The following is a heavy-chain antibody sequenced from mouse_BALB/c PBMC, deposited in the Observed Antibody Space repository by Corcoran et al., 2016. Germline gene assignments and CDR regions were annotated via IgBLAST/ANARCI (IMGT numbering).Heavy chain of an antibody. CDR3: ARMTGITTVVASFDY. J-gene: IGHJ2*01. CDR1: GYTFTSYV. Sequence: EVQLQQSGPELVKPGASVKMSCKASGYTFTSYVMHWVKQKPGQGLEWIGYINPYNDGTKYNEKFKGKATPTSDKSSRTAYMELSSLTSEDSAVYYCARMTGITTVVASFDYWGQGTTLTVSS. CDR2: INPYNDGT. V-gene: IGHV1S136*01. D-gene: IGHD1-1*01.